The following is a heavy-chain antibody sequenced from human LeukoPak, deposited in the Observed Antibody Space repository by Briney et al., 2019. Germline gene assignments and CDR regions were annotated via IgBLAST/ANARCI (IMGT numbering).Heavy chain of an antibody. CDR3: ARDGYNGDLDY. CDR2: ISAYNGNT. J-gene: IGHJ4*02. Sequence: ASVKVSCKASGYTFTGYYMHWVRQAPGQGLEWMGWISAYNGNTNYAQKLQGRVTMTTDTSTSTAYMELRSLRSDDTAVYYCARDGYNGDLDYWGQGTLVTVSS. V-gene: IGHV1-18*04. D-gene: IGHD4-17*01. CDR1: GYTFTGYY.